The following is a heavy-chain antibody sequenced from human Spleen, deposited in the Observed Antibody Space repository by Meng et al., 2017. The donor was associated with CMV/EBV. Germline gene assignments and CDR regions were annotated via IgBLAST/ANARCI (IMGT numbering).Heavy chain of an antibody. J-gene: IGHJ4*02. CDR3: ARDRGWLAFFDY. CDR1: GFTSSSYE. V-gene: IGHV3-48*03. Sequence: GESLKISCEVSGFTSSSYEMNWVRQAPGKGLEWVSYISSSGSTTYYADSVKGRFTISRDNAKNSLYLQINSLRAEDTAVYYCARDRGWLAFFDYWGQGTLVTVSS. CDR2: ISSSGSTT. D-gene: IGHD6-19*01.